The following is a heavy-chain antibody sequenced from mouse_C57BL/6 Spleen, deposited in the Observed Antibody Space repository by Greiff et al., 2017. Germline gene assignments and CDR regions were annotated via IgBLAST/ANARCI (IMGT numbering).Heavy chain of an antibody. J-gene: IGHJ2*01. CDR3: ARRVTTAYYFDC. D-gene: IGHD1-2*01. CDR1: GFTFSDYY. V-gene: IGHV5-16*01. CDR2: INYDGSST. Sequence: EVQLMESEGGLVQPGSSMKLSCTASGFTFSDYYMAWVRQVPEKGLEWVANINYDGSSTYYLDSLKSRFIISRDNAKNILYLQMSSLKSEDTATYYCARRVTTAYYFDCWGQGTTLTVSS.